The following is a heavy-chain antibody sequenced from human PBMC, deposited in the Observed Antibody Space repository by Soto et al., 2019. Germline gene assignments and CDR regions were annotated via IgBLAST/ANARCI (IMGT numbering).Heavy chain of an antibody. Sequence: QVHLVQSGAEMKKPGASVKVSCESSGYTFTAYYIHWVRQAPGHGLEWMGWINPNGGGTKYSQKFQGSVTMTRETSINTAYMELPRLTSDDTAVYYCARAVHTTIQGVRFRVDQWGQGTLVTVSS. J-gene: IGHJ4*02. V-gene: IGHV1-2*02. CDR1: GYTFTAYY. CDR2: INPNGGGT. CDR3: ARAVHTTIQGVRFRVDQ. D-gene: IGHD3-10*01.